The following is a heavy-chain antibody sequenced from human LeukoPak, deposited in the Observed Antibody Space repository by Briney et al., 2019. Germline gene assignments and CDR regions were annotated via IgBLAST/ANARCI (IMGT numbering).Heavy chain of an antibody. CDR2: ISSSSRYR. Sequence: GGALRLSCAASGFTFSSYSMNSVRQAPGKGLEWVSSISSSSRYRYYAEAVKGRYNISRDSAKNSLYLQMNSLRAEDTAVYYCAREAIVGGVFDLWGQGTMVTVSS. CDR1: GFTFSSYS. CDR3: AREAIVGGVFDL. J-gene: IGHJ3*01. V-gene: IGHV3-21*01. D-gene: IGHD1-26*01.